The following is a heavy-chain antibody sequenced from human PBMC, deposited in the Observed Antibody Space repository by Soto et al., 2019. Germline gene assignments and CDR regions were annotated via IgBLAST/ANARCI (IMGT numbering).Heavy chain of an antibody. CDR2: ISYDGSNK. CDR1: GFPFSSYG. V-gene: IGHV3-30*18. D-gene: IGHD2-15*01. Sequence: GGSLRLSCAASGFPFSSYGMHWVRQAPGKGLEWVAVISYDGSNKYYADSVKGRFTISRDNSKNTLYLQMNSLRAEDTAVYYCAKDGRAAAADYYYYMDVWGKGTTVTVSS. J-gene: IGHJ6*03. CDR3: AKDGRAAAADYYYYMDV.